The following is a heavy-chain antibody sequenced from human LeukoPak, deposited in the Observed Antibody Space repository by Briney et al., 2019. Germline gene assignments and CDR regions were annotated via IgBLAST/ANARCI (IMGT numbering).Heavy chain of an antibody. D-gene: IGHD4-17*01. V-gene: IGHV1-2*02. Sequence: ASVKVSCKASGYTFTGYYMHWVRQAPGQGLEWMGWINPNSGGTNYAQKFQGRVTMTRDTSISTAYMELSRLRSDDTAVYYCARVKTTVLINYYYMDVWGKGTTVTVSS. CDR2: INPNSGGT. J-gene: IGHJ6*03. CDR3: ARVKTTVLINYYYMDV. CDR1: GYTFTGYY.